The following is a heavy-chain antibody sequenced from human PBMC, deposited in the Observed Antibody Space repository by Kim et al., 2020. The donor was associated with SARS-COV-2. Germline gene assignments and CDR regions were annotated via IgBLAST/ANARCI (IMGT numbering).Heavy chain of an antibody. CDR3: ATPGSGAYPRFDY. CDR2: IYNNGST. J-gene: IGHJ4*02. D-gene: IGHD3-10*01. CDR1: GGSINNYY. Sequence: SETLSLTCSVSGGSINNYYWSWIRQPPGKGLEWIGYIYNNGSTNYNPSLRSRVTISVDTSKNQLSLKLTSVTAAYTALSYCATPGSGAYPRFDYWGQGT. V-gene: IGHV4-59*01.